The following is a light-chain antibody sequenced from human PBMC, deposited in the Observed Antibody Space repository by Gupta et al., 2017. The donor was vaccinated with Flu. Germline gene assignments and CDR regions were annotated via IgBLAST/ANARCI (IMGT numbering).Light chain of an antibody. CDR3: QQYNNWPRA. CDR1: QSVSYN. Sequence: EIVMTQSPATLSVSPGERATLSCRASQSVSYNLAWYQQKPGQAPRLLIYGASTRATGIPARFSGSGSGTELTLTISSLQSEDFAVYYCQQYNNWPRAFGPGTKVDIK. CDR2: GAS. J-gene: IGKJ3*01. V-gene: IGKV3-15*01.